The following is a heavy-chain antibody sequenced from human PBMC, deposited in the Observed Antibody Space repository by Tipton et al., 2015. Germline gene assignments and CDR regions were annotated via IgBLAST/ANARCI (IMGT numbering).Heavy chain of an antibody. V-gene: IGHV4-59*01. CDR3: ARGGFADTTSPDY. J-gene: IGHJ4*02. Sequence: TLSLTCTVSGGSISSFYWNWIRQPPGRGLEWIGYIHFSGRTNYNPSLKSRVTISVDTSKNQFSLKLGSVTAADTAIYYCARGGFADTTSPDYWGQGTQVTVSS. CDR1: GGSISSFY. CDR2: IHFSGRT. D-gene: IGHD3-10*01.